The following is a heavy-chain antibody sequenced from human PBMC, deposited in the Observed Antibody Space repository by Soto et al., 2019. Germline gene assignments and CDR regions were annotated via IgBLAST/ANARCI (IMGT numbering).Heavy chain of an antibody. CDR1: GVTFTNDI. Sequence: SVKVSCKASGVTFTNDIITWVRQAPGQGLEWMGRIIPLLDIANYEQKFQGRVTITADKSTSTAYMELNSLRSEDTAVYYCVRDSPIGSTYSGYDGIDYWGQGTLVTVSS. CDR2: IIPLLDIA. V-gene: IGHV1-69*04. D-gene: IGHD5-12*01. J-gene: IGHJ4*02. CDR3: VRDSPIGSTYSGYDGIDY.